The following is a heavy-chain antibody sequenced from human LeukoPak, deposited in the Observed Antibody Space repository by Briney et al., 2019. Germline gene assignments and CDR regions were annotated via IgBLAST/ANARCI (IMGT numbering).Heavy chain of an antibody. J-gene: IGHJ5*02. Sequence: GGSLRLSCAASGFTFSDYYMNWVRQAPGKGLEWVSSISSSSSYIYYADSVKGRFTISRDNAKNSLYLQMNSLRAEDTAVYYCAREQQYYYGSGSYYPRWFDPWGQGTLVTVSS. CDR1: GFTFSDYY. D-gene: IGHD3-10*01. V-gene: IGHV3-21*01. CDR2: ISSSSSYI. CDR3: AREQQYYYGSGSYYPRWFDP.